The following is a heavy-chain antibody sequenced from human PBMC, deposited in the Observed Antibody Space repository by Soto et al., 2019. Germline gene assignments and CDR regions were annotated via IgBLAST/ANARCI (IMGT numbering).Heavy chain of an antibody. CDR2: IRSKANSYAT. CDR3: PPEATGFDY. Sequence: EVQLVESGGGLVQPGGSLKLSWAASGFTFRGSAMHWVRQASGKGLEWVGRIRSKANSYATAYAPSVKGRFTVSRDDSRNTTYLQLNSLKSEDTAVYYCPPEATGFDYWGQGTLVTVSS. CDR1: GFTFRGSA. J-gene: IGHJ4*02. V-gene: IGHV3-73*02. D-gene: IGHD1-1*01.